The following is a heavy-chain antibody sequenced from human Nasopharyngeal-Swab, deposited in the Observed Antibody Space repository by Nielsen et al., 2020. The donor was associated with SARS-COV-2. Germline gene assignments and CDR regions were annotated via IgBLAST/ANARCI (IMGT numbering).Heavy chain of an antibody. J-gene: IGHJ5*02. V-gene: IGHV3-74*01. CDR1: GFTFSSYW. CDR2: INSDGSST. D-gene: IGHD2-15*01. CDR3: ARDPIVVVVAATGWFGP. Sequence: GESLKISCAASGFTFSSYWMHWVRQAPGKGLVWVSRINSDGSSTSYADSVKGRFTISRDNAKNTLYLQMNSLRAEDTAVYYCARDPIVVVVAATGWFGPWGQGTLVTVSS.